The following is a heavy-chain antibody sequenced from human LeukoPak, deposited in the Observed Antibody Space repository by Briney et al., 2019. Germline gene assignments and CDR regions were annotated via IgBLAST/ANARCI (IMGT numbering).Heavy chain of an antibody. V-gene: IGHV3-23*01. Sequence: PGGSMRLFCAASGFTFSSYAMSWVRQAPGKGLEWVSAISGSGGSTYYADSVKGRFTISRDNSKNTLYLQMNSLRAEDTAVYYCAKAAKYYDFWSAPMDVWGQGTTVTVSS. J-gene: IGHJ6*02. CDR1: GFTFSSYA. CDR2: ISGSGGST. CDR3: AKAAKYYDFWSAPMDV. D-gene: IGHD3-3*01.